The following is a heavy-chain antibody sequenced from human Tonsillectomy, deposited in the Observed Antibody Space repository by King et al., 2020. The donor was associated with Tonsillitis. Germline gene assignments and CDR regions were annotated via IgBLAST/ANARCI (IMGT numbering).Heavy chain of an antibody. CDR3: AKGRFWSGYHGDAFDI. CDR2: ISGSGGST. CDR1: GFTFSSYA. V-gene: IGHV3-23*04. J-gene: IGHJ3*02. D-gene: IGHD3-3*01. Sequence: VQLVESGGGLVQPGGSLRLSCAASGFTFSSYAMSWVRQAPGKGLEWVSAISGSGGSTYYADSVKGRFTISRNNTKNTPYLQMNSLRAEDTAVYYCAKGRFWSGYHGDAFDIWGQGTMVTVSS.